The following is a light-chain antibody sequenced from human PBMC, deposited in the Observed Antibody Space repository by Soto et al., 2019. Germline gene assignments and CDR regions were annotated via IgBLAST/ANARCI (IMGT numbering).Light chain of an antibody. CDR2: HAS. CDR3: QQYNDWPRT. V-gene: IGKV3-15*01. J-gene: IGKJ1*01. Sequence: EIMMSQSPDTLSVSPGERVALSCRASQGISRDLAWYQQKPGQVPRLLMYHASTRATGIPARFSGSGSGTQFTLTITSLQSEDFAFYYCQQYNDWPRTFGQGTKVEIK. CDR1: QGISRD.